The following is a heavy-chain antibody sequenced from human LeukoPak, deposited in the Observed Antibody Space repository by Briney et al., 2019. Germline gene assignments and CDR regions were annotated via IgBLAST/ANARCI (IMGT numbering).Heavy chain of an antibody. D-gene: IGHD6-19*01. J-gene: IGHJ4*02. CDR3: ARDPLGSGWPY. CDR2: IYSGGST. CDR1: GFTVSSNY. V-gene: IGHV3-66*02. Sequence: GGSLRLSCAASGFTVSSNYMSWVRQAPGKGLEWVSVIYSGGSTYYADSVKGRFTISRDNSKNTLYLQMNSLRAEDTALYYCARDPLGSGWPYWGQGTLVTVSS.